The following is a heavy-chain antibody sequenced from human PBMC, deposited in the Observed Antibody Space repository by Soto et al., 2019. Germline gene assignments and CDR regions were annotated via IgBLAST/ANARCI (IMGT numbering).Heavy chain of an antibody. Sequence: SETLSLTCAASGGSISSGGYSWSWIRQPPGKGLEWIGYIYHSGSTYYNPSLKSRVTISVDRSKNQFSLKLSSVTAADTAVYYCARGATVVTHATSFDYWGQGTLVTVSS. D-gene: IGHD4-17*01. V-gene: IGHV4-30-2*01. CDR1: GGSISSGGYS. CDR3: ARGATVVTHATSFDY. CDR2: IYHSGST. J-gene: IGHJ4*02.